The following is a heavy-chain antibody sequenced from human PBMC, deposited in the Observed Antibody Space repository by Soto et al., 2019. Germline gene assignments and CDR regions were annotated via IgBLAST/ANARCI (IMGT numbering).Heavy chain of an antibody. CDR2: IYWDDDN. V-gene: IGHV2-5*02. CDR3: AHGSGWLSDY. CDR1: GFSLTSPAVG. Sequence: QITLKESGPTLVKPTQTITLTCTFSGFSLTSPAVGVNWIRQPPGKAPEWLALIYWDDDNHFSQSLRSRLTITHDTSKNQVILTMTNMEPVDTATYYCAHGSGWLSDYWGQGPQVTVSS. J-gene: IGHJ4*02. D-gene: IGHD6-19*01.